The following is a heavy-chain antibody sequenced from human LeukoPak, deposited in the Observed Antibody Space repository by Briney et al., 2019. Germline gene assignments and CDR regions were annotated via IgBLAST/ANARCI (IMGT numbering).Heavy chain of an antibody. V-gene: IGHV4-30-4*08. CDR3: ARVRDYYDSNGYKERLVDY. Sequence: PSQTLSLTCTVSGGSISSGDYYWSWIRQPPGKGLEWIGYIYYSGSTYYNPSLKSRVTISVDTSKNQFSLKLSSVTAAGTAVYYCARVRDYYDSNGYKERLVDYWGQGTLVTVSS. CDR1: GGSISSGDYY. CDR2: IYYSGST. D-gene: IGHD3-22*01. J-gene: IGHJ4*02.